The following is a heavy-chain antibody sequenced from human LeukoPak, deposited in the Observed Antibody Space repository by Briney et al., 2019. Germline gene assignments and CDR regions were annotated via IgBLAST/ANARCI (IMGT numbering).Heavy chain of an antibody. CDR2: IYPGDSDT. J-gene: IGHJ4*02. CDR1: GYSFTSFW. V-gene: IGHV5-51*01. D-gene: IGHD1-26*01. CDR3: ASGRYSGAYLSYFDY. Sequence: GESLKISCKGSGYSFTSFWIAWVRQMPGKGLEWMGIIYPGDSDTRYSPSFEGQVTFSADKSISTAYLQWSSMNAADTAMYYCASGRYSGAYLSYFDYWAQGTLVTVSS.